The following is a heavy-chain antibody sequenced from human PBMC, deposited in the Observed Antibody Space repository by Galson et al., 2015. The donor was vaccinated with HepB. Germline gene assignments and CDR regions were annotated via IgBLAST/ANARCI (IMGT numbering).Heavy chain of an antibody. CDR3: ARVLYQLLHPFDY. CDR1: GFTFSSYW. Sequence: SLRLSCAASGFTFSSYWMSWVRQAPGKGLEWVANIKQDGSEKYYVDSVKGRFTISRDNAKNSLYLQMNSLRAEDTAVYYCARVLYQLLHPFDYWGQGTLVTVSS. V-gene: IGHV3-7*03. D-gene: IGHD2-2*02. J-gene: IGHJ4*02. CDR2: IKQDGSEK.